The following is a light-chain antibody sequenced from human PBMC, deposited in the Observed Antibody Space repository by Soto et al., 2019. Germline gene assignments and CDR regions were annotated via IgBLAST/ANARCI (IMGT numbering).Light chain of an antibody. J-gene: IGKJ3*01. CDR1: QRVLYSSNNKNY. Sequence: DIVMTQSPDSLAVSLGERATINCKSSQRVLYSSNNKNYLAWYQQKPGQPPTLLIYWASTRESGVPDRFIGSGSGTDFTLTISSLQAEDVAVYYCQQYYSTPRTFGPGTKVNIK. CDR2: WAS. CDR3: QQYYSTPRT. V-gene: IGKV4-1*01.